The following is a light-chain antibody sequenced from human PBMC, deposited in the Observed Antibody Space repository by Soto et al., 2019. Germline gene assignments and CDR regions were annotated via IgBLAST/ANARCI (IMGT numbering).Light chain of an antibody. J-gene: IGKJ1*01. CDR1: QSFSSW. CDR2: GAS. Sequence: DIQMTQSPSTLSASVGDRVTITCRASQSFSSWLAWYQQKPGKAPTLLIYGASNLESGVPSRISGSESGTEFTLTITSLQPDDFATYYCQQYNSYPWTFGQGTKVEIK. CDR3: QQYNSYPWT. V-gene: IGKV1-5*01.